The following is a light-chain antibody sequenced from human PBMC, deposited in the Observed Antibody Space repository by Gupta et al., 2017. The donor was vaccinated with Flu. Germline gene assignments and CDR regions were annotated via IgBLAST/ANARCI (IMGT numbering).Light chain of an antibody. Sequence: SSEVTQPPSVSVSPGQTASITCSGDQLGGKYVCWYQQKPGQSPVLVIYQDTKRPSGIPERFSGSNSGSTATLTISVTQAMEEADYYCQAWDASTAYVVFGGGSKLTV. V-gene: IGLV3-1*01. CDR1: QLGGKY. CDR3: QAWDASTAYVV. CDR2: QDT. J-gene: IGLJ2*01.